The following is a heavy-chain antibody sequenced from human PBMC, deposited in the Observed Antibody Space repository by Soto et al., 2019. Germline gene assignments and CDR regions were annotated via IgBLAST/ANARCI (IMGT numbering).Heavy chain of an antibody. CDR3: ASKEPYYYDSSGYYTFDY. V-gene: IGHV4-30-4*01. CDR1: GGSISSGDYY. CDR2: IYYSGST. D-gene: IGHD3-22*01. J-gene: IGHJ4*02. Sequence: SETLSLTCTVSGGSISSGDYYWSWIRQPPGKGLEWIGYIYYSGSTYYNPSLKSRVTIPVDTSKNQFSLKLSSVTAADTAVYYCASKEPYYYDSSGYYTFDYWGQGTLVTVSS.